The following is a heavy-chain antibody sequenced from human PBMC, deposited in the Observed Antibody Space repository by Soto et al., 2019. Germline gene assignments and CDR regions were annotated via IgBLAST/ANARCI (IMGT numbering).Heavy chain of an antibody. D-gene: IGHD2-15*01. V-gene: IGHV1-8*02. CDR1: GYTFTSYY. J-gene: IGHJ4*02. Sequence: ASVKVSCKASGYTFTSYYMHCARQATGQGPEWMGWMNPHSGNTGYAPKFQGRITMTRDTSIRTAYMELNSLTSDDTAVYYCATYCSGGSCYVYWGQGTPVTVSS. CDR3: ATYCSGGSCYVY. CDR2: MNPHSGNT.